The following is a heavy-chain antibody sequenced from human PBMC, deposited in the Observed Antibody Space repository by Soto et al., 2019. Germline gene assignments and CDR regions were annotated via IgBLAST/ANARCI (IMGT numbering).Heavy chain of an antibody. V-gene: IGHV4-4*07. Sequence: SETLSLTCTFSSGSIISYYWSWIRQPAGKGLEWIGRIYTSGSTNYNPSLKSRVTMSVDTSKNQFSLKLSSVTAADTAVYYCARDGRVGGYPGFDYWGQGTLVTVSS. D-gene: IGHD5-12*01. CDR2: IYTSGST. CDR1: SGSIISYY. CDR3: ARDGRVGGYPGFDY. J-gene: IGHJ4*02.